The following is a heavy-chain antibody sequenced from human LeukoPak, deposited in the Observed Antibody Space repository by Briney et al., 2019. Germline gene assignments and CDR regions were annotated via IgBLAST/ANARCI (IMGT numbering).Heavy chain of an antibody. V-gene: IGHV4-39*01. CDR2: IYYSGST. CDR1: GGSISSSNYY. J-gene: IGHJ6*03. D-gene: IGHD3-3*01. CDR3: ARPGRSGAGANHMDV. Sequence: SETLSLTCTVSGGSISSSNYYWGWIRQPPGKGLEWIGSIYYSGSTFYNPSLKSRVTISVDTSNNQFSLRLNSVTAADTAVYYCARPGRSGAGANHMDVWGKGTTVTVS.